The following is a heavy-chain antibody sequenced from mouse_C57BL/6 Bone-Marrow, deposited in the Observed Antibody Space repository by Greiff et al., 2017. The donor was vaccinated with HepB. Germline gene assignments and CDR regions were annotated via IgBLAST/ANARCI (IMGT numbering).Heavy chain of an antibody. J-gene: IGHJ2*01. V-gene: IGHV1-5*01. CDR2: IYPGNSDT. Sequence: DVQLQESGTVLARPGASVKMSCKTSGYTFTSYWMHWVKQRPGQGLEWIGAIYPGNSDTSYNQKFKGKAKLTAVTSASTAYMELSSLTNEDSAVYYCTRGTIYYYGKGGFDYWGQGTTLTVSS. CDR3: TRGTIYYYGKGGFDY. D-gene: IGHD1-1*01. CDR1: GYTFTSYW.